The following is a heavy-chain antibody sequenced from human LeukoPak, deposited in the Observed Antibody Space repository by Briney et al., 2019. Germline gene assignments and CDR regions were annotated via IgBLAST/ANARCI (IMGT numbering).Heavy chain of an antibody. J-gene: IGHJ4*02. CDR2: MNPNSGNT. CDR3: ARVGYSYGSYYFDY. V-gene: IGHV1-8*03. Sequence: ASVKVSCKASGYTFTSYDINWVRQATGQGLEWMGWMNPNSGNTGYAQKFQGRVTITRNTSISTAYMELSSLRSEDTAVYYRARVGYSYGSYYFDYWGQGTLVTVSS. CDR1: GYTFTSYD. D-gene: IGHD5-18*01.